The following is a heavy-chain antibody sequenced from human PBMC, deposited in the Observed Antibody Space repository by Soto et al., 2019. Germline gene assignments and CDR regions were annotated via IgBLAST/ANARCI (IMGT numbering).Heavy chain of an antibody. D-gene: IGHD2-2*01. CDR2: MNPNNGNT. J-gene: IGHJ4*02. CDR3: ARAGAIVVVPAAIDY. CDR1: GYTFTSYD. Sequence: ASVKVSCKASGYTFTSYDINWVRQATGQGLEWMGWMNPNNGNTNYAQKLQGRVTMTTDTSTSTAYMELRSLRSDDTAVYYCARAGAIVVVPAAIDYWGQGTLVTVSS. V-gene: IGHV1-18*01.